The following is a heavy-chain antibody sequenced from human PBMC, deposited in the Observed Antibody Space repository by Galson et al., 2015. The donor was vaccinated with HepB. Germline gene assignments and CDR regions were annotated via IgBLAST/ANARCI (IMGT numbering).Heavy chain of an antibody. CDR1: GYTFTRDA. J-gene: IGHJ4*02. CDR2: INAGNGNT. D-gene: IGHD3-22*01. V-gene: IGHV1-3*01. CDR3: AREADYDSSGSSFDY. Sequence: SVKVSCKASGYTFTRDAIHWVRQAPGQRLECMGWINAGNGNTKYSQKFQDRVTITRDTAASTAYMELSSLRSEDTAVYYCAREADYDSSGSSFDYWGQGTLVTVSS.